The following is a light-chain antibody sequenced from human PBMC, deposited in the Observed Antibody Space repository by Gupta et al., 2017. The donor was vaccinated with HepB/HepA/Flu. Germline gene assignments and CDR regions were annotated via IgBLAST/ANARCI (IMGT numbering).Light chain of an antibody. Sequence: IQLTQSPSFLSASVGDRVTITCRASQGISSYLAWYQQKPGKAPKLRIYAASTLQSGVPSRFSGSGSGTEFTLTISSLQPEDFATDYCQQLNTYPRTFGEGTKVEIK. CDR3: QQLNTYPRT. V-gene: IGKV1-9*01. CDR2: AAS. CDR1: QGISSY. J-gene: IGKJ4*02.